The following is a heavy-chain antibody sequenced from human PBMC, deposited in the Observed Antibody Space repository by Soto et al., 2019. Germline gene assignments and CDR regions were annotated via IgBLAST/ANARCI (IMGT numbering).Heavy chain of an antibody. CDR3: ARHLTYCSAGSCYSDFPYYGMDV. Sequence: QLQLQESGPGLVKPSETLSLTCTVSGGSISSSSYYWGWIRQPPGKGLEWIGSIFYSGSTYYNPSLKSRVTISVDTSKNQFSLKLSSVTAADTAVYYCARHLTYCSAGSCYSDFPYYGMDVWGQGTKVTVSS. CDR1: GGSISSSSYY. CDR2: IFYSGST. V-gene: IGHV4-39*01. D-gene: IGHD2-15*01. J-gene: IGHJ6*02.